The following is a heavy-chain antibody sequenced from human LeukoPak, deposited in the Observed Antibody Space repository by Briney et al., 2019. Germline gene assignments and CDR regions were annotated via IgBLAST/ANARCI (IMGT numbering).Heavy chain of an antibody. D-gene: IGHD3-9*01. Sequence: GGSLRLSCAASGFTFSSYEMNWVRQAPGKGLEWVSYISSSGRTMYYADSLKGRFTISRDNAKNSLYLQMDSLRAEDTAVYYCARESNDYDILTGPTLAAFDIWGQGTMVTVSS. CDR1: GFTFSSYE. J-gene: IGHJ3*02. CDR2: ISSSGRTM. V-gene: IGHV3-48*03. CDR3: ARESNDYDILTGPTLAAFDI.